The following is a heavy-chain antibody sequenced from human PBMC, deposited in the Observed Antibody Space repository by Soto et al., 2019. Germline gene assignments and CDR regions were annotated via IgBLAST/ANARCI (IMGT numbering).Heavy chain of an antibody. CDR1: GYTFTDYS. J-gene: IGHJ4*02. Sequence: QVQLVQSGAEVKKPGASVKVSCKTSGYTFTDYSMNWVRQAPGQRLEWRGWINTHNGHTQYSPRFDNRVTMTTDPSTSTAYMELKGLRSDDTAVYYCARTDTWAYWGQGTLVTVSS. CDR3: ARTDTWAY. D-gene: IGHD3-16*01. V-gene: IGHV1-18*04. CDR2: INTHNGHT.